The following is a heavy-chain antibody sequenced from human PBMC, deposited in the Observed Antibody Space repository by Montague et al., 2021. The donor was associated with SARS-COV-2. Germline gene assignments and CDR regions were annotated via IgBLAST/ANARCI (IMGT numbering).Heavy chain of an antibody. D-gene: IGHD4-23*01. CDR1: GGSISSYY. J-gene: IGHJ4*02. V-gene: IGHV4-59*08. CDR3: ARQRKATLVTALLFDY. Sequence: SETLSLTCTVSGGSISSYYWSWIRQPPGKGLEWIGYIYYSGSTNYNPSLKSRVTISVDTSKNQFSLKLSSVTAADTAVYYCARQRKATLVTALLFDYWGQGTLVTVSS. CDR2: IYYSGST.